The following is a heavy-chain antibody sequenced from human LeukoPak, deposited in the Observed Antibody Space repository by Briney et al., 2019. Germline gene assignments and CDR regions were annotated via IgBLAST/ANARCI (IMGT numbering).Heavy chain of an antibody. J-gene: IGHJ6*03. CDR3: ARDSSYSRQNYYYYYMDV. Sequence: SETLSLTCTVSGGSISSYYWSWIRQPAGKGLEWIGRIYTSGSTNYNPSLKSRVTMSVDTSKNQFSLKLSSVTAADTAVYYCARDSSYSRQNYYYYYMDVWGKGTTVTVSS. D-gene: IGHD4-11*01. CDR1: GGSISSYY. CDR2: IYTSGST. V-gene: IGHV4-4*07.